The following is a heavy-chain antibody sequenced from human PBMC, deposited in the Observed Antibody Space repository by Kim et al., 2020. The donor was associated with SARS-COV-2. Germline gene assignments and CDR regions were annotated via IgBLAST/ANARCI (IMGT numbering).Heavy chain of an antibody. CDR2: MFSGGSR. Sequence: GGSLRLSCAASGLTVSSNYMSWVRQAPGRGLEWVSVMFSGGSRYYADSVKGRFTISRDNSKNTLYLQMNSLRAEDTAVDYCARDLYYGSGSYHFDYWGQG. V-gene: IGHV3-53*01. D-gene: IGHD3-10*01. J-gene: IGHJ4*02. CDR1: GLTVSSNY. CDR3: ARDLYYGSGSYHFDY.